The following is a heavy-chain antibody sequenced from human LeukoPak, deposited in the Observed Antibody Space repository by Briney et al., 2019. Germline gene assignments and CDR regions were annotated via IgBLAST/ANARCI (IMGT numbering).Heavy chain of an antibody. CDR3: ARDPADPNDAFDI. CDR1: GFTFSSYS. J-gene: IGHJ3*02. Sequence: GGSLRLSCAASGFTFSSYSMNWVRQAPGKGLEWVSSISSSSSYIYYADSVKGRFTISRDNAKNSLYLQMNSLRAEDTAVYYCARDPADPNDAFDIWGQGTMVTVSS. V-gene: IGHV3-21*01. D-gene: IGHD2-2*01. CDR2: ISSSSSYI.